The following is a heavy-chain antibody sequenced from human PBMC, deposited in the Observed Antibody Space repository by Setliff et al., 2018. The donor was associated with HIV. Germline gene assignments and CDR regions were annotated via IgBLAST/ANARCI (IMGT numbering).Heavy chain of an antibody. CDR2: IIPMVSLP. CDR1: GSTFTSYG. J-gene: IGHJ4*02. Sequence: SVKVSCKASGSTFTSYGISWVRQAPGQAFEWMGGIIPMVSLPNFAQSFLGRLTITANRSTTTAYMELSRLTSEDTAVYYCARGQLKPTGYFFDYWGLGTLVTVSS. V-gene: IGHV1-69*10. D-gene: IGHD1-1*01. CDR3: ARGQLKPTGYFFDY.